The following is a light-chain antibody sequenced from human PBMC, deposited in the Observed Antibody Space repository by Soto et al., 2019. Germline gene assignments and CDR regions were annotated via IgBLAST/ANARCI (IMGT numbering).Light chain of an antibody. J-gene: IGKJ4*01. CDR2: GAS. CDR1: QSVSSN. V-gene: IGKV3-15*01. Sequence: EIVMTQSPATLPVSPGDRATLSCRASQSVSSNLAWYQQKPGQAPWFLIYGASTRATGIPARFSGSGSGTEFTLTISSLQSEDFAVYYCQQYDNWPLTFGGWTKLEIK. CDR3: QQYDNWPLT.